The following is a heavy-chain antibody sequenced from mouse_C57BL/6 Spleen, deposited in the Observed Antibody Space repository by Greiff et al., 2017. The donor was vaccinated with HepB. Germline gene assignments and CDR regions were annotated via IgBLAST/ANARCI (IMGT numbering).Heavy chain of an antibody. CDR2: IYPGSGST. D-gene: IGHD1-1*01. Sequence: VQLQQPGAELVKPGASVKMSCKASGYTFTSYWITWVKQRPGQGLEWIGDIYPGSGSTNYNEKFKSKATLTVDTSSSTAYMQLRSLTSEDSAVYYCARGDYYGSYFDYWGQGTTLTVSS. V-gene: IGHV1-55*01. CDR1: GYTFTSYW. CDR3: ARGDYYGSYFDY. J-gene: IGHJ2*01.